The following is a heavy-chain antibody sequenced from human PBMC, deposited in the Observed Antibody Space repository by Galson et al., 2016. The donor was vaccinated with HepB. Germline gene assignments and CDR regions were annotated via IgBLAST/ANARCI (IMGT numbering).Heavy chain of an antibody. D-gene: IGHD3-3*01. V-gene: IGHV4-39*01. J-gene: IGHJ5*02. CDR3: ARHSGPLNFGVAPPPFDP. Sequence: SETLSLTCTVSSGSINTTTYYWAWIRQPPGMALEWIGSIYFSDNTYHNPSLKSRVSISIDTSKNQFSLNLTAVTAADTAVYHCARHSGPLNFGVAPPPFDPWGQGTLVTVSS. CDR2: IYFSDNT. CDR1: SGSINTTTYY.